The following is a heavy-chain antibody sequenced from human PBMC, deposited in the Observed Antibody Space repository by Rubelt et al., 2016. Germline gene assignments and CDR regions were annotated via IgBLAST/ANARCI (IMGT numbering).Heavy chain of an antibody. V-gene: IGHV4-4*02. Sequence: QVQLQQSGPGLVKASGTLSLTCAVSVGSISTNSWWSWVRQPPGKGLERIGEIYYRGTTNYHPSLTRRVTIAVDKSNKQFPLKLTSVTAADTAVYYCARDDLAAGFRLVFDIWGQGTMVTVSS. CDR2: IYYRGTT. CDR3: ARDDLAAGFRLVFDI. J-gene: IGHJ3*02. D-gene: IGHD2-15*01. CDR1: VGSISTNSW.